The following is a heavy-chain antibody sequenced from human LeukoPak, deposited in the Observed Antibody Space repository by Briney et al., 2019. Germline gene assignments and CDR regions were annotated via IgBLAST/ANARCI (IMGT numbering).Heavy chain of an antibody. J-gene: IGHJ4*02. CDR2: INPNSGGT. D-gene: IGHD6-19*01. Sequence: ASVKVSCKASGYTFTGYYMHWVRQAPGQGLEWMGWINPNSGGTNYAQKFQGRVTMTRDTSISTAYMELSRLRSDDTAVYYCARVEQWLVVTPMGYWSQGTLVTVSS. CDR1: GYTFTGYY. CDR3: ARVEQWLVVTPMGY. V-gene: IGHV1-2*02.